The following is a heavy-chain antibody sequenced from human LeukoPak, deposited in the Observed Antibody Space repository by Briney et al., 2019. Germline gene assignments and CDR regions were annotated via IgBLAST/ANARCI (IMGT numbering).Heavy chain of an antibody. Sequence: ASVKVSCKASGYTFTFCDINWVRQAPGQGLEWMGWMNPNSGNTGYGQSFQGRITMTRDISIGTAYMELSNLTSEDTAIYYCTRGSSGRRDNWGQGTLVTVSA. CDR1: GYTFTFCD. V-gene: IGHV1-8*01. CDR2: MNPNSGNT. CDR3: TRGSSGRRDN. J-gene: IGHJ4*02. D-gene: IGHD6-19*01.